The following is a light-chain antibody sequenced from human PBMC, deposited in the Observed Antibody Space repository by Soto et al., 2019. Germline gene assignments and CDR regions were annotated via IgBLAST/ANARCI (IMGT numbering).Light chain of an antibody. Sequence: QSALTQPASVSGSPGQSIVISCTGTRSDVGRYNYVSWYQQHPGKAPKLLIYEVTYRPSGVSARFSGSKSGNTASLTISGLQAEDEADYYCNSFTTNNTWVFGGGTKVTVL. CDR2: EVT. V-gene: IGLV2-14*01. J-gene: IGLJ3*02. CDR3: NSFTTNNTWV. CDR1: RSDVGRYNY.